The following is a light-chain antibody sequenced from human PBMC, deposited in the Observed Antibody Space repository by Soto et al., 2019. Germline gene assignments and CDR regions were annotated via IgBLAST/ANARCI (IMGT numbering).Light chain of an antibody. Sequence: QSALTQPASVSGSPGQSITISCTGTSSDVGAYNYVSWYQQHPGKAPKLMIFEVSDRPSGFSNRFSGSKSGNTASLTISGLQSEYEADYYCSSYTSSNTLVFGGGTKLTVL. CDR2: EVS. J-gene: IGLJ2*01. CDR3: SSYTSSNTLV. V-gene: IGLV2-14*01. CDR1: SSDVGAYNY.